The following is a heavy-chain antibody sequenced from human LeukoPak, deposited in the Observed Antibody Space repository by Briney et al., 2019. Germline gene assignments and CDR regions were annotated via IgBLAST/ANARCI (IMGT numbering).Heavy chain of an antibody. CDR2: ISYDGSNK. V-gene: IGHV3-30*04. J-gene: IGHJ6*02. Sequence: PGGSLRLSCAVSGFTFSSYAMHWVRQAPGKGLEWVAVISYDGSNKYYADSVKGRFTISRDNSKNTLYLQMNSLRAEDTAVYYCARVRDYSSGWYDRYYYYGMDVWGQGTTVTVSS. CDR3: ARVRDYSSGWYDRYYYYGMDV. CDR1: GFTFSSYA. D-gene: IGHD6-19*01.